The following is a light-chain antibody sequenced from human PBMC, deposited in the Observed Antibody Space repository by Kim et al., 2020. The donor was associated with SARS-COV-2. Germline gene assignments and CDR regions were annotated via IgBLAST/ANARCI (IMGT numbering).Light chain of an antibody. Sequence: QSPSSLSASVGDRVNITCRTSQSISSYLNWYQQKPGKAPKLLIYGASTRFSGSGSGTDFTLTISSLQPEDFATYYCQQSYSTPWTFGQGTKVDIK. CDR2: GAS. J-gene: IGKJ1*01. CDR1: QSISSY. CDR3: QQSYSTPWT. V-gene: IGKV1-39*01.